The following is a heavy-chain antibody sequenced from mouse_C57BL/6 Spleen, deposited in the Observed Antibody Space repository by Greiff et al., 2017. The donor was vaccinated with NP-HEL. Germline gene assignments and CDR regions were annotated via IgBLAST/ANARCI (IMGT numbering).Heavy chain of an antibody. D-gene: IGHD2-4*01. V-gene: IGHV3-6*01. CDR1: GYSITSGYY. CDR3: ARDGFYYDYAALFAY. CDR2: ISYDGSN. J-gene: IGHJ3*01. Sequence: VQLQQSGPGLVKPSQSLSLTCSVTGYSITSGYYWNWIRQFPGNKLEWMGYISYDGSNNYNPSLKNRISITRDTSKNQFFLKLNSVTTEDTATYYCARDGFYYDYAALFAYWGQGTLVTVSA.